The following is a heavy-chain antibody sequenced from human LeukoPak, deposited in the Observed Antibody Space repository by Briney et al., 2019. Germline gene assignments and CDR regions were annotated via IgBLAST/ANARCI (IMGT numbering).Heavy chain of an antibody. CDR3: ARDRTRRWLQQDGFDI. V-gene: IGHV1-69*13. Sequence: GASVKVSCKASGYTFTGYYMHWVRQAPGQGLEWMGGIIPIFGTADYAQKFQGRVTITADESTSTAYMDLSSLRSEDTAVYYCARDRTRRWLQQDGFDIWGQGTMVTVSS. J-gene: IGHJ3*02. CDR1: GYTFTGYY. CDR2: IIPIFGTA. D-gene: IGHD5-24*01.